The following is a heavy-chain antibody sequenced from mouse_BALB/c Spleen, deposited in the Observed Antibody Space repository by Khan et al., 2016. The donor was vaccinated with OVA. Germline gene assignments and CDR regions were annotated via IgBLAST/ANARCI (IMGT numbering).Heavy chain of an antibody. D-gene: IGHD2-1*01. CDR2: IDPANGDT. Sequence: VQLQQSGAELVKPGASVKLSCTASGFNIKDTYIHWVKERPEQGPEWIGRIDPANGDTKYDPTFQGKATIAADTSSNTAYLQRSSLTSEDTAVYYCATRYGSPFTYWGQGTLVTVSA. CDR1: GFNIKDTY. V-gene: IGHV14-3*02. J-gene: IGHJ3*01. CDR3: ATRYGSPFTY.